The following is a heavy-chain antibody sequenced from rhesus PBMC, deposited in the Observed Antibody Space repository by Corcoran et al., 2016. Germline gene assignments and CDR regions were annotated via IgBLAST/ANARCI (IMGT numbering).Heavy chain of an antibody. CDR3: TRTSQGPPDY. D-gene: IGHD2-15*01. J-gene: IGHJ4*01. Sequence: EVKLVESGGGLAKPGESLRLSCEPPGCTFRSYWMHWVRQAPGKGLEWISGISSGGENTFYADSVRTRFTIFRENAKNTLYLQMNGLRGEDTAVYFCTRTSQGPPDYWGRGVLVTVSS. V-gene: IGHV3-14*01. CDR1: GCTFRSYW. CDR2: ISSGGENT.